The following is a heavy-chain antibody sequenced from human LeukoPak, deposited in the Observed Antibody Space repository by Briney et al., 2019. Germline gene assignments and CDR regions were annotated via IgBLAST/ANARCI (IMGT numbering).Heavy chain of an antibody. Sequence: SETLSPTCTVSGVSISSGDYYWTWIRQPPGKGLEWIAYMYYSGSTYYNPTLKSRVTISLDTSKNQFSLKLSSVTAADTAVYYCARPYYYDSRIDPWGQGTLVAVSS. D-gene: IGHD3-22*01. CDR3: ARPYYYDSRIDP. CDR1: GVSISSGDYY. V-gene: IGHV4-30-4*01. CDR2: MYYSGST. J-gene: IGHJ5*02.